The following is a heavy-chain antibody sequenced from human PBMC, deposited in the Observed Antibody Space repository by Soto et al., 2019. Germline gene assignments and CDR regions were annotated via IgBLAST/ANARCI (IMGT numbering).Heavy chain of an antibody. CDR1: GYTFTSYG. Sequence: EASVKVSCKASGYTFTSYGISWVRQAPGQGLEWMGWTSAYNGNTNYAQKLQGRVTMTTDTSTSTAYMELRSLRSDDTAVYYCARQRRDGYNHDAFDIWGKGTMVTVSS. CDR2: TSAYNGNT. J-gene: IGHJ3*02. D-gene: IGHD5-12*01. V-gene: IGHV1-18*01. CDR3: ARQRRDGYNHDAFDI.